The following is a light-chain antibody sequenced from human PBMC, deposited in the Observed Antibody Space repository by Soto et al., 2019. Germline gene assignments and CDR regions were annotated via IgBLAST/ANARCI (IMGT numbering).Light chain of an antibody. J-gene: IGLJ3*02. Sequence: QSALTQPPSASWTPGQRVTISCSGSSSNIGSNYVYWYQQFPGTAPKLLIYTNNQRPSGVPDRFSGSKSGTSASLAISGLRSEDEANYYCAAWDDSLSGWVFGGGTKLTVL. CDR3: AAWDDSLSGWV. V-gene: IGLV1-47*01. CDR1: SSNIGSNY. CDR2: TNN.